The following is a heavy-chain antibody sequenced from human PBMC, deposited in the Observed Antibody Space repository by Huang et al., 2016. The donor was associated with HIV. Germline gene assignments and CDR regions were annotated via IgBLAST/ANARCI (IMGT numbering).Heavy chain of an antibody. D-gene: IGHD6-19*01. CDR2: LYYSGSP. J-gene: IGHJ4*02. V-gene: IGHV4-39*01. CDR1: GGSISTSGYY. CDR3: ARQDTSGWYADPYYFDY. Sequence: QLQLQESGPGLVKPSETLSLTCTVSGGSISTSGYYWGWIRQPPGKGLAWIGGLYYSGSPAYNPALKRRVTISVDTSKSQFSLKLSSVTAADTAVYYCARQDTSGWYADPYYFDYWGQGTLVTVSS.